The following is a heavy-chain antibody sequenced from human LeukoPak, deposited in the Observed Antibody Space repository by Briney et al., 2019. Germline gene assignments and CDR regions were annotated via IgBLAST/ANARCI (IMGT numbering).Heavy chain of an antibody. CDR3: AREVGATPGRFDP. CDR1: GGSISSYY. J-gene: IGHJ5*02. Sequence: SQTLSLTCTVSGGSISSYYWSWMRQPPGKGLEWIGYIYYSGSTNYNPSLKSRVTISIDTSKNQFSLKLTSVTAADTAVYYCAREVGATPGRFDPWGKGTLVTVSS. V-gene: IGHV4-59*01. CDR2: IYYSGST. D-gene: IGHD1-26*01.